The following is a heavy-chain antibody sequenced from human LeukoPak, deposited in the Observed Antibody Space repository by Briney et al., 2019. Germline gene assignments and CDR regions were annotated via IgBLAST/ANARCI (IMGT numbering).Heavy chain of an antibody. V-gene: IGHV3-23*01. CDR1: GFAFSSFA. CDR2: FDGNGPNT. CDR3: AKPRTTGLGWAQFDY. J-gene: IGHJ4*02. Sequence: GGSLRLSCAASGFAFSSFAMTWVRQAPGKGLEWVSGFDGNGPNTYYADSVKGRWTISRDNSRNTLYLEMNSLRPEDTAIYYCAKPRTTGLGWAQFDYWGQGSLVTVSS. D-gene: IGHD2-8*02.